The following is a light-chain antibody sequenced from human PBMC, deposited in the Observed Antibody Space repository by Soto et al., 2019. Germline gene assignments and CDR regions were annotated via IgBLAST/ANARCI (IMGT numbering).Light chain of an antibody. V-gene: IGKV3-15*01. CDR3: QQYNNWPRT. J-gene: IGKJ1*01. Sequence: EIVMPQSPATVSVSPGERAPLSCRASQSVRDKLAWYQQKPGQANRLLIYGASTRATGIPARFSGSGSGTEFTLTISSLQSEEFAVYYCQQYNNWPRTFGQGTKVDIK. CDR1: QSVRDK. CDR2: GAS.